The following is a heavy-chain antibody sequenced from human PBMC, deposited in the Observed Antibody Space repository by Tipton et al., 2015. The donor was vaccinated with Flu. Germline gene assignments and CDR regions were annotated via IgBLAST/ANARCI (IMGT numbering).Heavy chain of an antibody. CDR1: GYSISSGFY. CDR3: ARDAQEHCSSSSSCSEFDY. V-gene: IGHV4-61*02. CDR2: IYTSGST. J-gene: IGHJ4*02. D-gene: IGHD2-2*01. Sequence: TLSLTCTVSGYSISSGFYWGWIRQPAGKGLEWIGRIYTSGSTSYNPSLKSRVTMSVDTSKNQFSLKLSSVTAADTAVYYCARDAQEHCSSSSSCSEFDYWGQGTLVTVFS.